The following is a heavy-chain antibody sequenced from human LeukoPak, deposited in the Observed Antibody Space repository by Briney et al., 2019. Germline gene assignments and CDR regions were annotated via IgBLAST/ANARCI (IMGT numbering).Heavy chain of an antibody. Sequence: SETLSLTCAVYGGSFSDYFWNWIRQTPGKGLEWIGEINHGGGTNYNPSLKSRATMSVDTSKKQFSLNLTSVTAADTAVYYCARLWYNWNYGDYWGQGTLVTVSS. CDR1: GGSFSDYF. D-gene: IGHD1-7*01. CDR3: ARLWYNWNYGDY. CDR2: INHGGGT. V-gene: IGHV4-34*01. J-gene: IGHJ4*02.